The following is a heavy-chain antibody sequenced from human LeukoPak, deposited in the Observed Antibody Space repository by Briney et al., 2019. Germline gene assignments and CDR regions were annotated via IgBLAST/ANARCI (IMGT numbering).Heavy chain of an antibody. CDR1: GGSISSYY. D-gene: IGHD3-10*01. V-gene: IGHV4-59*01. CDR3: ARQSDYYGSGSYSWFDP. CDR2: IYYSGST. J-gene: IGHJ5*02. Sequence: SETLSHTCIVSGGSISSYYWSWIRQPPGKGLEWIGYIYYSGSTNYNPSLKSRVTISVDTSKNQFSLKLSSVTAADTAVYYCARQSDYYGSGSYSWFDPWGQGTLVTVSS.